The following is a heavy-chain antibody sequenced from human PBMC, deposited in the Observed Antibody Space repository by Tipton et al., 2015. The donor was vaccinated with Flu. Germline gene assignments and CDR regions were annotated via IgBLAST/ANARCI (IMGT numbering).Heavy chain of an antibody. D-gene: IGHD2-8*01. CDR3: ARNGLYAFDI. CDR2: IYYSGST. Sequence: TLSLTCTVSGGSVSSGSYYWSWIRQPPGKGLEWIGYIYYSGSTNYNPSLKSRVTISVDTSKNQFSLKLSSVTAADTAVYYCARNGLYAFDIWGQGTMVTVSS. J-gene: IGHJ3*02. V-gene: IGHV4-61*01. CDR1: GGSVSSGSYY.